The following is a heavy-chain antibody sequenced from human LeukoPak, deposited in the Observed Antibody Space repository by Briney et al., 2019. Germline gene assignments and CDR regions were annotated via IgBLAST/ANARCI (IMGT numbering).Heavy chain of an antibody. J-gene: IGHJ4*02. Sequence: ASVKVSCKASGYTFTSYDINWVRQATGQGLEWMGWMNPNSGGTNYAQKFQGRVTMTRDTSISTAYMELSRLRSDDTAVYYCGGDRGWGLLENYWGQGTRVTVSS. D-gene: IGHD1-26*01. V-gene: IGHV1-2*02. CDR1: GYTFTSYD. CDR3: GGDRGWGLLENY. CDR2: MNPNSGGT.